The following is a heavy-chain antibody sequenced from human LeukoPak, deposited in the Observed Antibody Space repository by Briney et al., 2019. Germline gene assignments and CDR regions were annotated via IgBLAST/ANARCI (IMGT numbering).Heavy chain of an antibody. V-gene: IGHV4-4*02. CDR1: GGSISSSNW. CDR2: IYHSGST. J-gene: IGHJ4*02. CDR3: ARAGSITMIVVLTLGYFDY. D-gene: IGHD3-22*01. Sequence: PSETLSLTCAVSGGSISSSNWWSWVRQPPGKGLEWIGEIYHSGSTNYNPSLKSRVTISVDTSKNQFSLKLSSVTAADTAVYYCARAGSITMIVVLTLGYFDYWGQGTLVTVSS.